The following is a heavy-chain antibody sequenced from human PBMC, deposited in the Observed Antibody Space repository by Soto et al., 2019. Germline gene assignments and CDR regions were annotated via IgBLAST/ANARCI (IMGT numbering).Heavy chain of an antibody. Sequence: PGGSLRLSCAASGFTFSSYAMSWVRQAPGKGLEWVSAISGSGGSTYYADSVKGRFTISRDNSKNTLYLQMNSLRAEDTAVYYCAKDYYYDSSGYAPFDIWGQGTMVTVS. CDR1: GFTFSSYA. V-gene: IGHV3-23*01. J-gene: IGHJ3*02. D-gene: IGHD3-22*01. CDR3: AKDYYYDSSGYAPFDI. CDR2: ISGSGGST.